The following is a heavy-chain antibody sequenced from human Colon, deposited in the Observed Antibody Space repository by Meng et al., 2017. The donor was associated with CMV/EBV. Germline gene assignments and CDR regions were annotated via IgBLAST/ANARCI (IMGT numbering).Heavy chain of an antibody. V-gene: IGHV1-24*01. J-gene: IGHJ4*02. D-gene: IGHD4-17*01. Sequence: ASVKVSCKVSGYTLTELSMHWVRQAPGKGLEWMGGFDPEDGETIYAQKFQGRVTMTEDTSTDTAYMELSSLRSEDTVVYYCATGLNTVTTVLVYWGQGTLVTVSS. CDR1: GYTLTELS. CDR3: ATGLNTVTTVLVY. CDR2: FDPEDGET.